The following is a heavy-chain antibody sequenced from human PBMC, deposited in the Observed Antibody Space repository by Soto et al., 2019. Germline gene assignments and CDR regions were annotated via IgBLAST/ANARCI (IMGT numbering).Heavy chain of an antibody. V-gene: IGHV1-69*13. D-gene: IGHD3-3*01. CDR2: IIPIFGTA. CDR1: GGTFSSYA. Sequence: ASVKVSCKASGGTFSSYAISWVRQAPGQGLEWMGGIIPIFGTANYAQKFQGRVTITADESTSTAYMELSSLRSEDTAVYYCARESLGGDFWSGTPYYYYGMDVWGQGTTVTVSS. J-gene: IGHJ6*02. CDR3: ARESLGGDFWSGTPYYYYGMDV.